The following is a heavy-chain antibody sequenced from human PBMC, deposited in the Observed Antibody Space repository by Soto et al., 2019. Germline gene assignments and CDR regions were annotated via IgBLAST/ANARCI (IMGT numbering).Heavy chain of an antibody. CDR1: GFTFDDYA. D-gene: IGHD2-2*01. J-gene: IGHJ4*02. Sequence: GGSLRLSCAASGFTFDDYAMHWVRQAPGKGLEWVSLISWDGGRTYYADSVKGRFIVSRDRSKNSMYLQMSSLSVEDTAFYYCAKAVCSASSTGCSRWLDYWGQGALATVYS. V-gene: IGHV3-43D*04. CDR2: ISWDGGRT. CDR3: AKAVCSASSTGCSRWLDY.